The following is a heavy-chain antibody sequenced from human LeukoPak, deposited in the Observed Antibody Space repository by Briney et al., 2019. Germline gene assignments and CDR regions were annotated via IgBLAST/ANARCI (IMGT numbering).Heavy chain of an antibody. Sequence: GGSLGLACAASGFTLSGHWMHWFRQPPGKGLAWVSRNKYDGSESYYADSVKGRFTISRDNAKNTLYLQMNSLRVEDTAVYYCAKSDWFDPWGQGTLVTVSS. CDR3: AKSDWFDP. CDR2: NKYDGSES. CDR1: GFTLSGHW. J-gene: IGHJ5*02. V-gene: IGHV3-74*01.